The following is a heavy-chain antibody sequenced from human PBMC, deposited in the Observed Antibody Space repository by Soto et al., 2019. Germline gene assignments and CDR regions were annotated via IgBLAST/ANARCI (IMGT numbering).Heavy chain of an antibody. J-gene: IGHJ6*02. CDR3: ARMGDVPYYYYGMDV. CDR1: GYTYTNYA. D-gene: IGHD3-16*01. V-gene: IGHV1-3*04. Sequence: ASVKVSCKASGYTYTNYAMQWIRQAPGQRLEWMGWINTGNGNTNYAQKLQGRVTMTTDTSTSTAYMELRSLRSDDTAVYYCARMGDVPYYYYGMDVWGQGTTVTVSS. CDR2: INTGNGNT.